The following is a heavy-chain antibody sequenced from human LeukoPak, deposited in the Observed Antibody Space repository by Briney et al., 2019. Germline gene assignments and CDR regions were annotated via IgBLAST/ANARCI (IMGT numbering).Heavy chain of an antibody. Sequence: ASVKVSCKASGYTFINYGITWVRQAPGQGLEWMGWISTYNDNTNYAQKFQGRVTMNTDTSTGTAYMELRGLTSDDTAVYYCARSNSGSYYHFDYWGQGTLVTVSS. CDR1: GYTFINYG. CDR2: ISTYNDNT. D-gene: IGHD1-26*01. V-gene: IGHV1-18*01. CDR3: ARSNSGSYYHFDY. J-gene: IGHJ4*02.